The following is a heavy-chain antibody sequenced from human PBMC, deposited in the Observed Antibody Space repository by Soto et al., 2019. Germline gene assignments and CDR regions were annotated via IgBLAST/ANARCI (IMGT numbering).Heavy chain of an antibody. CDR3: ARDYGLKGIAVAGTLRY. CDR2: ISYDGSNK. D-gene: IGHD6-19*01. J-gene: IGHJ4*02. Sequence: GGSLRLSCVASGFTFSSYAMHWVRQAPGKGLEWVAVISYDGSNKYYADSVKGRFTISRDNSKNTLYLQMNSLRAEDTAVYYCARDYGLKGIAVAGTLRYWGQGTLVTVSS. CDR1: GFTFSSYA. V-gene: IGHV3-30-3*01.